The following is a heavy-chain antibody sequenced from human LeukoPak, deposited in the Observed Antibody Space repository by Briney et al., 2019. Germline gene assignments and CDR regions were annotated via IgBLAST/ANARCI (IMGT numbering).Heavy chain of an antibody. J-gene: IGHJ5*02. D-gene: IGHD6-13*01. CDR1: GYTFTSYY. Sequence: ASVKVSCKASGYTFTSYYMHWVRQAPGQGLEWMGIINPSGGSTSYAQKFQGRVTMTRDTSTSTVYMELSSLRSEDTAVYYCARDPQPYSSSWYGGWFDPWGQGTLVTVSS. CDR3: ARDPQPYSSSWYGGWFDP. V-gene: IGHV1-46*01. CDR2: INPSGGST.